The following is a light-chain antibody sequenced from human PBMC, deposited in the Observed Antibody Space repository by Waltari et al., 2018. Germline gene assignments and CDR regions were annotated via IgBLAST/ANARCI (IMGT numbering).Light chain of an antibody. CDR1: QSINTN. V-gene: IGKV3-15*01. Sequence: EIVMTQSPGTLSMSPGERATLPCRASQSINTNLAWYQQKPGQSPRLVIYAASTRATGLPARFSGSGSGTEFTLTISSLQSEDVAVYYCQQYNDWPRTFGQGTKVEIK. J-gene: IGKJ1*01. CDR2: AAS. CDR3: QQYNDWPRT.